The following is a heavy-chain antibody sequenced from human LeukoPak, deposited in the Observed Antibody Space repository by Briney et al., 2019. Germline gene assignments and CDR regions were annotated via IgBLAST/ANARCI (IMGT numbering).Heavy chain of an antibody. V-gene: IGHV1-69*04. CDR1: GGTFSSYA. CDR2: IIPIVGST. J-gene: IGHJ4*02. D-gene: IGHD4-23*01. CDR3: ARHYGGLDDY. Sequence: VASVKVSCKASGGTFSSYAISWVRQAPGQGPEWMGRIIPIVGSTNYAEKLQGRVTITADKSTSTVYMELSSLRSEDTAVYYCARHYGGLDDYWGQGTLIIVSS.